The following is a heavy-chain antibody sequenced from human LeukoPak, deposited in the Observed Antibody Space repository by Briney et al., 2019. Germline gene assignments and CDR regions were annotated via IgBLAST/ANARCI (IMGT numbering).Heavy chain of an antibody. CDR2: IKSKTDGGTT. D-gene: IGHD5-12*01. CDR3: AKSPVDIVATPFDY. Sequence: GGSLRLSCAASGFTFSNAWMSWVRQAPGKGLEWVGRIKSKTDGGTTDYAAPVKGRFTISRDDSKNTLYLQMNSLRAEDTAVYYCAKSPVDIVATPFDYWGQGTLVTVSS. J-gene: IGHJ4*02. V-gene: IGHV3-15*01. CDR1: GFTFSNAW.